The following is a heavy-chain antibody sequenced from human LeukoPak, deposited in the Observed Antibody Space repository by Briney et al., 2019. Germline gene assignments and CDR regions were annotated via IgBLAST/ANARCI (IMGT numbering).Heavy chain of an antibody. CDR2: IYHSGST. D-gene: IGHD3-22*01. J-gene: IGHJ4*02. CDR3: ARGRLSGYVDY. V-gene: IGHV4-59*12. Sequence: SETLSLTCTVSGGAISSYYWSWIRQPPGKGLEWIGYIYHSGSTYYNPSLKSRVTISVDRSKNQFSLKLSSVTAADTAVYYCARGRLSGYVDYWGQGTLVTVSS. CDR1: GGAISSYY.